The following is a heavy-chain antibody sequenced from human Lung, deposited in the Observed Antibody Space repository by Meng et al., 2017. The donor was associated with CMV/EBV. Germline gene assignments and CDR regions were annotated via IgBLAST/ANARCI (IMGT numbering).Heavy chain of an antibody. V-gene: IGHV4-39*01. CDR3: ARVAGTSSGPDY. Sequence: TGCGDGISSSRYYWGWIRQPPGEGLEWIGNIYHSGSTYYNPCLKSRVTISVDTSKNQFSLKLSSVTAADTAGYYCARVAGTSSGPDYWGQGTLVTVSS. CDR1: GDGISSSRYY. CDR2: IYHSGST. J-gene: IGHJ4*02. D-gene: IGHD1-1*01.